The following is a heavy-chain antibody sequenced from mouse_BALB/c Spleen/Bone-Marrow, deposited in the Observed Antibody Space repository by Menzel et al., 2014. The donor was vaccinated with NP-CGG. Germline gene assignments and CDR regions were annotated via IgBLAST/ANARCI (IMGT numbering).Heavy chain of an antibody. CDR2: INPGSGGT. J-gene: IGHJ3*01. Sequence: VKVVESGAELVRPGTSVKVSCKASGYAFTNYLIEWVKQRPGQGLEWIGVINPGSGGTNYNEKFKGKATLTADKSSSTAYMQLSSLTSDDSAVYFCARSRTGFAYWGQGTLVTVSA. CDR1: GYAFTNYL. CDR3: ARSRTGFAY. V-gene: IGHV1-54*03.